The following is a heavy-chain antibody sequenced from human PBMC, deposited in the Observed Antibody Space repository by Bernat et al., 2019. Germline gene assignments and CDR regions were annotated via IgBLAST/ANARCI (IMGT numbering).Heavy chain of an antibody. CDR1: GGSFSGYY. V-gene: IGHV4-34*01. CDR3: ARGRSEYSSSLLDY. CDR2: INYSGST. D-gene: IGHD6-6*01. Sequence: QVQLQQWGAGLLKPSETLSLTCAVYGGSFSGYYWSWIRQPPGKGLEWIGEINYSGSTNYNPSLKSRVTISVDTSKNQFSLKLSSVTAADTAVYYCARGRSEYSSSLLDYWGQGTLVTVSS. J-gene: IGHJ4*02.